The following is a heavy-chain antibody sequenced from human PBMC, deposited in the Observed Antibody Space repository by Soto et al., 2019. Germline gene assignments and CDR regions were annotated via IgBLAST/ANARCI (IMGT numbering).Heavy chain of an antibody. V-gene: IGHV3-23*01. CDR2: FSGPGGGT. CDR1: GFTFSRYA. Sequence: EVQLLESGGGLVHLGGSLRLSCAASGFTFSRYAMSWVRQAPGKGLEWVSTFSGPGGGTYYADSVKGRFTISRDNFKNTLLLQMNSLGAEDTAVYYCAKDSNKYSSSLRGRYFDYWGQGIGVTVSS. CDR3: AKDSNKYSSSLRGRYFDY. D-gene: IGHD4-4*01. J-gene: IGHJ4*02.